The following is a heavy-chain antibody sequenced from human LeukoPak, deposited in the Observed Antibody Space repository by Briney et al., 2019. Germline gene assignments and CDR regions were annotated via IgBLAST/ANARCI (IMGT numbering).Heavy chain of an antibody. V-gene: IGHV1-46*01. J-gene: IGHJ4*02. D-gene: IGHD4-23*01. Sequence: ASVKVSCKASRYTFTSYYMHWVRQAPGQGLEWVGIINPSGGRTSYAQKFQGRVTMTRDTSTSTVYMELTSLRSEDTAVYYCARAVDYGGNSAYFDYWGQGTLVTVSS. CDR2: INPSGGRT. CDR3: ARAVDYGGNSAYFDY. CDR1: RYTFTSYY.